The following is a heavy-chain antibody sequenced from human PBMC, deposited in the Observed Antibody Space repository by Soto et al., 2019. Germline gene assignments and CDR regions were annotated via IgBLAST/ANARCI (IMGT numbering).Heavy chain of an antibody. Sequence: SETLSLTCTVSGGSISSYYWSWIRQPPGKGLEWIGYIYYSGSTNYNPSLKSRVTISVDTSKNQFSLKLSSVTAADTAVYYCARENGSGSYHYYYYMDGWGKGTTVTFSS. J-gene: IGHJ6*03. D-gene: IGHD3-10*01. CDR1: GGSISSYY. V-gene: IGHV4-59*01. CDR3: ARENGSGSYHYYYYMDG. CDR2: IYYSGST.